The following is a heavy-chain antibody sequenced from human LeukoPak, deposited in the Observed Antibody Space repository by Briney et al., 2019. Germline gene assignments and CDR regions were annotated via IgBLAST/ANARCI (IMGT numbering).Heavy chain of an antibody. CDR2: LSGSGTTT. D-gene: IGHD3-22*01. CDR3: TKDYDTVGYYSSDY. Sequence: PGGFLRPSCAASGFTFSDYAMSWVRQVPGKGLEWVSTLSGSGTTTFYANSVKGRFTISRDSSKNTLYLQMNSLRAADTALYYCTKDYDTVGYYSSDYWGQGTLVTVSS. V-gene: IGHV3-23*01. J-gene: IGHJ4*02. CDR1: GFTFSDYA.